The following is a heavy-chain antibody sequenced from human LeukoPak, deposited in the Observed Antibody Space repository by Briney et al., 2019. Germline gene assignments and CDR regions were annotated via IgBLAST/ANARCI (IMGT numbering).Heavy chain of an antibody. V-gene: IGHV1-2*02. Sequence: ASVKVSCKASGYTFTGYYMHWVRQAPGQGLEWMGWINPNSGGTNYAQKFRGRVTMTRDTSISTAYMELSRLRSDDTAVYYCASDGGGYCSSTSCYNNFDYWGQGTLVTVSS. J-gene: IGHJ4*02. D-gene: IGHD2-2*02. CDR3: ASDGGGYCSSTSCYNNFDY. CDR1: GYTFTGYY. CDR2: INPNSGGT.